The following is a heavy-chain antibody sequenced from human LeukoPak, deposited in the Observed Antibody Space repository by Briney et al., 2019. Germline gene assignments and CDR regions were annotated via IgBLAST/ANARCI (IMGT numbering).Heavy chain of an antibody. Sequence: GGSLRLSCAASGFTFSSYAMSWVRQAPGKGLEWVSSISSSSYIYYADSVKGRFTISRDNAKNSLYLQMNSLRAEDTAVYYCAREPDYVWGSYRPLGYWGQGTLVTVSS. D-gene: IGHD3-16*02. CDR1: GFTFSSYA. CDR2: ISSSSYI. V-gene: IGHV3-21*01. CDR3: AREPDYVWGSYRPLGY. J-gene: IGHJ4*02.